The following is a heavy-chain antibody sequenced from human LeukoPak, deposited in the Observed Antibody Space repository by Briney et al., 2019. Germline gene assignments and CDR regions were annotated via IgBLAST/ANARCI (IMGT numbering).Heavy chain of an antibody. CDR3: AGVVVTGIWTFDL. D-gene: IGHD2-21*02. CDR1: VGSLSPYN. V-gene: IGHV4-4*07. Sequence: PSETLSLTRTVSVGSLSPYNWNWIRPPAGKGLEWIGRIYVSGRTNYSPSLKSRVSMSVDTSKNQFSLKLTSVTAADTAVYYCAGVVVTGIWTFDLWGGGTLVTVSS. J-gene: IGHJ2*01. CDR2: IYVSGRT.